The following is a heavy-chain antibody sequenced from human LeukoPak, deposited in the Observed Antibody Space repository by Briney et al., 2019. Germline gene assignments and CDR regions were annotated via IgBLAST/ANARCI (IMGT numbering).Heavy chain of an antibody. Sequence: GGSKRLSCAASGFTFSSYWMSWLRQAPGKGLEWVANIKQDGSEKYYVDSVKGRFTISRDNSKNTLYLQMGSLRAEDMAVYYCARGGRTRVLRFLEWLSYFDYWGQGTLVTVSS. J-gene: IGHJ4*02. CDR1: GFTFSSYW. D-gene: IGHD3-3*01. CDR3: ARGGRTRVLRFLEWLSYFDY. V-gene: IGHV3-7*01. CDR2: IKQDGSEK.